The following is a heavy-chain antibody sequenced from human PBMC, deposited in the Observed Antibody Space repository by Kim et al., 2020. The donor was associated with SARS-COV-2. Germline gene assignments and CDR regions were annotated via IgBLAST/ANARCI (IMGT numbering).Heavy chain of an antibody. J-gene: IGHJ4*02. V-gene: IGHV3-15*01. Sequence: GGTTDYAAPVKGRFTISRDDSKNTLYLQMNSLKTEDTAVYYCTTGGYDDYWGQGTLVTVSS. CDR3: TTGGYDDY. D-gene: IGHD5-12*01. CDR2: GGTT.